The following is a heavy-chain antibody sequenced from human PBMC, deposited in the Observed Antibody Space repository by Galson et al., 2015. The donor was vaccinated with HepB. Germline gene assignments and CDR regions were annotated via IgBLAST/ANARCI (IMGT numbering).Heavy chain of an antibody. J-gene: IGHJ4*02. CDR1: GYSFSTHW. Sequence: QSGAEVKKPGESLKISCQASGYSFSTHWIGWVRQVPGQGLEWVGIIYPGDPDTKYSPAFQGHVTISVDRSVTSAYLQWTSLKVSDTATYFCARQADILAPFDYWGQGTLVTVSS. V-gene: IGHV5-51*01. CDR2: IYPGDPDT. CDR3: ARQADILAPFDY. D-gene: IGHD3-9*01.